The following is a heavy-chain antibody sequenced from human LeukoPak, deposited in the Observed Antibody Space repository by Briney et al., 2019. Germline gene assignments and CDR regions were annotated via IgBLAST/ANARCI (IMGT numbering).Heavy chain of an antibody. CDR3: ARDHYYSVDY. Sequence: GGSLRLSCAASGFTFSSYGMHWVRQAPGKGLVWVSLIKSDGSTIYADSVKGRFTISRDNAKSTIYLQMNSLRVEDTAVYYCARDHYYSVDYWGQGTLVTVSS. D-gene: IGHD1-26*01. CDR1: GFTFSSYG. CDR2: IKSDGST. V-gene: IGHV3-74*01. J-gene: IGHJ4*02.